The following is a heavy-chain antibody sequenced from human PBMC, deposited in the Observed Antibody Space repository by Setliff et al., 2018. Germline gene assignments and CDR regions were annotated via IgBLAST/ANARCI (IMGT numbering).Heavy chain of an antibody. CDR1: GFTFSRYW. Sequence: PGGSLRLSCAASGFTFSRYWMHWVRQAPGKGLVWVSRINSDGSSTSYADSVKGRFTISRDNAKNTLYLQMNSLRAEDTAVYYCAKNGFGVVALGVNNWFDPWGQGTLVTVSS. J-gene: IGHJ5*02. CDR2: INSDGSST. CDR3: AKNGFGVVALGVNNWFDP. D-gene: IGHD3-10*01. V-gene: IGHV3-74*01.